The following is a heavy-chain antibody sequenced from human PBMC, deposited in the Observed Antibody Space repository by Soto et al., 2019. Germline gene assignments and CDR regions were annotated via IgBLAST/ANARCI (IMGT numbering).Heavy chain of an antibody. V-gene: IGHV3-20*04. CDR2: INWNGGST. J-gene: IGHJ3*02. CDR3: ARDSSGSSPMGAFDI. CDR1: GFTFDDYG. D-gene: IGHD3-10*01. Sequence: PGGSLRLSCAASGFTFDDYGMSWVRQAPGKGLEWVSGINWNGGSTGYADSVKGRFTISRDNAKNSLYLQMNSLRAEDTALYYCARDSSGSSPMGAFDIWGQGTMVTVSS.